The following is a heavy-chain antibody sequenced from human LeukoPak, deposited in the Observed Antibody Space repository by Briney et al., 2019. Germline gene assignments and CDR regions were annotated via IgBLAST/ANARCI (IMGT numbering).Heavy chain of an antibody. D-gene: IGHD2-2*02. CDR3: ARDSPDDIVVVPAAISYYYYYMDV. CDR1: GYTFTGYY. Sequence: ASVKVSCKASGYTFTGYYMHWVRQAPGQGLEWMGWINPNSGGTNYAQKFQGRVTMTRDTSISTAYMELSRLRSDDTAVYHCARDSPDDIVVVPAAISYYYYYMDVWGKGTTVTVSS. V-gene: IGHV1-2*02. CDR2: INPNSGGT. J-gene: IGHJ6*03.